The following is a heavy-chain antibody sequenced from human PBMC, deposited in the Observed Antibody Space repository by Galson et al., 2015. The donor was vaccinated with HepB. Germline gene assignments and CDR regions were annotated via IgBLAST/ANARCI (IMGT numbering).Heavy chain of an antibody. D-gene: IGHD3-3*01. CDR1: GGSVSSGSYY. J-gene: IGHJ6*03. Sequence: QVQLQESGPGLVKPSETLSLTCTVSGGSVSSGSYYWSWIRQPPGKGLEWIGYIYYSGSTNYNPSLKSRVTISVDTSKNQFSLKLSSVTAADTAVYYCARMVVIMGRGDYYMDVWGKGTTVTVSS. V-gene: IGHV4-61*01. CDR3: ARMVVIMGRGDYYMDV. CDR2: IYYSGST.